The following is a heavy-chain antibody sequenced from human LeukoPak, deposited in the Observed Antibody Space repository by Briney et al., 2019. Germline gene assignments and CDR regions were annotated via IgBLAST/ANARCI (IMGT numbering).Heavy chain of an antibody. CDR2: ISGSGGRT. D-gene: IGHD3-22*01. Sequence: GGSLRLSCAASGFTFSSYAMSWVSQAPGKGLEWVSTISGSGGRTYYADSVKGRFTISRDNSKNTLYLQMNSLRAEDTAVYYCAKDPYYYDSSGYPKWFDPWGQGTLVTVSS. CDR3: AKDPYYYDSSGYPKWFDP. CDR1: GFTFSSYA. V-gene: IGHV3-23*01. J-gene: IGHJ5*02.